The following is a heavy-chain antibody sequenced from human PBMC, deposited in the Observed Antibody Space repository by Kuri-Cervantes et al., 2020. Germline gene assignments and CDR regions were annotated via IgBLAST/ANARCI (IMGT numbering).Heavy chain of an antibody. D-gene: IGHD6-19*01. J-gene: IGHJ6*02. CDR1: GFSLTTKGVG. Sequence: SGPTLVKPTQTLTLTCTFSGFSLTTKGVGVGWIRQPPGKALEWIGYIDYTGSTWYNPSLKSRVTISIDRSKNEFSLRVTSVTAADTAVYYCARDDSVANYYYYGVDVWGQGTTVTV. V-gene: IGHV4-61*08. CDR3: ARDDSVANYYYYGVDV. CDR2: IDYTGST.